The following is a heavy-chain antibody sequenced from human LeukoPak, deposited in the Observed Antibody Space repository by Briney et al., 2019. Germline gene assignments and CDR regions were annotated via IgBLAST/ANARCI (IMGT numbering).Heavy chain of an antibody. CDR1: GGSISSSSYY. Sequence: SETLSLTCTVSGGSISSSSYYWGWIRQPPGKGLEWIGSIYYSGSTYYNPSLKSRVTISVDTSKNQFSLKLSSVTAADTAVYYCARRRGFYYDSSGYYYYFDHWGQGTLVTVSS. CDR3: ARRRGFYYDSSGYYYYFDH. CDR2: IYYSGST. J-gene: IGHJ4*02. V-gene: IGHV4-39*07. D-gene: IGHD3-22*01.